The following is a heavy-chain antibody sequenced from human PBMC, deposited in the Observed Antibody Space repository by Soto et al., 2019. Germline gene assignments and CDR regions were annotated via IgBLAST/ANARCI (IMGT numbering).Heavy chain of an antibody. J-gene: IGHJ4*02. CDR1: GYIFTNYY. V-gene: IGHV1-46*01. CDR2: INPNGGSK. CDR3: ARDLTSGDY. Sequence: QAQLVQSGAEVKNPGASVKLSCKASGYIFTNYYIHWVRQAPGQGLEWMAIINPNGGSKNYAQEFQGRVTLARDTFTNTVYMELSSLRSEGTAIYYCARDLTSGDYWGQGTLVTVSS. D-gene: IGHD7-27*01.